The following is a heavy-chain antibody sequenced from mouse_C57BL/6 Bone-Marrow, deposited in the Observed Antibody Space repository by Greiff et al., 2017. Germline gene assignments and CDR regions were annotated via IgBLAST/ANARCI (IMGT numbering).Heavy chain of an antibody. CDR2: IRNKANNHAT. D-gene: IGHD2-4*01. J-gene: IGHJ2*01. Sequence: EVQGVESGGGLVQPGGSMKLSCAASGFTFSDAWMDWVRQSPEKGLEWVAEIRNKANNHATYYAESVKGRFTISRDDSKSSVYLQMNSLRAEDTGIYYCTSQIYYDYDGFDYWGQGTTLTVSS. CDR3: TSQIYYDYDGFDY. CDR1: GFTFSDAW. V-gene: IGHV6-6*01.